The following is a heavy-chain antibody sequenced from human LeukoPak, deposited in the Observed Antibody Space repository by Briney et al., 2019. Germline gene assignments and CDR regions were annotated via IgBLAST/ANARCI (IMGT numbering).Heavy chain of an antibody. CDR2: ISGDGGST. J-gene: IGHJ4*02. Sequence: PGGSLRLSCAASGFTFDDYAMHWVRQAPGKGLEWVSLISGDGGSTYYADSVKGRFTISRDNSKNSLYLQMNSLRTEDTALCYCAKDIRYSNGWYEYYFDYWGQGTLVTVSS. CDR3: AKDIRYSNGWYEYYFDY. CDR1: GFTFDDYA. D-gene: IGHD6-19*01. V-gene: IGHV3-43*02.